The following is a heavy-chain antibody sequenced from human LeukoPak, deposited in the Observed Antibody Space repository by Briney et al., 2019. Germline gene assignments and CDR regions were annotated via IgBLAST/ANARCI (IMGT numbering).Heavy chain of an antibody. J-gene: IGHJ4*02. CDR3: ARGLTVVTPPDY. D-gene: IGHD4-23*01. V-gene: IGHV4-61*02. CDR2: IYTSGST. Sequence: TLSLTCTVSGGSISSGSYYWSWIRQPAGKGLEWIGRIYTSGSTNYNPSLKSRVTISVDTSKNQFSLKLSSVTAADTAVYYCARGLTVVTPPDYWGQGTLVTVSS. CDR1: GGSISSGSYY.